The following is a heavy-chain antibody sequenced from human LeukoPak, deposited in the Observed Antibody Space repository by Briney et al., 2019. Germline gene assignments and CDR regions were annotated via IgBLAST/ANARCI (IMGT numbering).Heavy chain of an antibody. D-gene: IGHD3-3*01. CDR2: IKQDGSEK. V-gene: IGHV3-7*01. J-gene: IGHJ4*02. CDR3: ARGLGGLLEWLWFLDY. Sequence: GGSLRPSCAASGYTFSSYWMSWVRQAPGKGLEWVANIKQDGSEKYYVDSVKGRFTISRDNAKNSLYLQMNSLRAEDTAVYYCARGLGGLLEWLWFLDYWGQGTLVTVSS. CDR1: GYTFSSYW.